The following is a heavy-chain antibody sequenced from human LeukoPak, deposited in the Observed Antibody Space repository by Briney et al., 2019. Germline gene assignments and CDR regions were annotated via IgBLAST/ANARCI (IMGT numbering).Heavy chain of an antibody. D-gene: IGHD3-22*01. CDR2: ISSSGSTI. J-gene: IGHJ4*02. Sequence: GGSLRLSCAASGFTFSSYEMNWVRQAPGKGLEWVSYISSSGSTIYYADSVKGRFTISRDNSKNTLYLQMNSLRAEDTAVYYCAKARSRVVVITYVDYWGQGTLVTVSS. CDR1: GFTFSSYE. CDR3: AKARSRVVVITYVDY. V-gene: IGHV3-48*03.